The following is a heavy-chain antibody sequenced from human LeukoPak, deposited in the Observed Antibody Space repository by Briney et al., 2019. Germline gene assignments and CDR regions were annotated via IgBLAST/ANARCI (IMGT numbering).Heavy chain of an antibody. CDR2: ISGSGSTT. CDR3: AREREDCSSSSCYEEFDC. CDR1: GFTFSIYE. V-gene: IGHV3-48*03. Sequence: GGSLRLSCVASGFTFSIYEMIWIRQAPGKGLEWVSYISGSGSTTYYADSVRGRFTTSRDNAENSLYLQMNNLRAEDTAIYYCAREREDCSSSSCYEEFDCWGQGTLVTVSS. J-gene: IGHJ4*02. D-gene: IGHD2-2*01.